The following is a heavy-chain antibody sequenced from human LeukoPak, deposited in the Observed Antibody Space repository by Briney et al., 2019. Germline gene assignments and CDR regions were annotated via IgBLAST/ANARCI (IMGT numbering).Heavy chain of an antibody. CDR3: ARYYYDSSGYYYPNWFDP. CDR1: GGSISSGGYY. D-gene: IGHD3-22*01. Sequence: SETLSLTCTVSGGSISSGGYYWSWIRQHPGKGLEWIGYIYYSGSTYYNPSLKSRVTISVDTSKNQFSLKLSSVTAADTAVYYCARYYYDSSGYYYPNWFDPWGQGTLVTVSS. V-gene: IGHV4-31*03. CDR2: IYYSGST. J-gene: IGHJ5*02.